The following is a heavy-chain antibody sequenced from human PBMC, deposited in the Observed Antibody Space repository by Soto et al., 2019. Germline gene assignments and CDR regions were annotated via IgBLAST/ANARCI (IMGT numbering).Heavy chain of an antibody. CDR1: GYTFTSYY. Sequence: ASVKVSCKASGYTFTSYYMHWVRQAPGQGLEWMGIINPSGGSTSYAQKFQGRVTMTRDTSTSTVYMELSSLRSEDTAVYYCAREDGYYDSSGYYTAGAFDIWGQGTMVTVSS. J-gene: IGHJ3*02. CDR2: INPSGGST. V-gene: IGHV1-46*01. CDR3: AREDGYYDSSGYYTAGAFDI. D-gene: IGHD3-22*01.